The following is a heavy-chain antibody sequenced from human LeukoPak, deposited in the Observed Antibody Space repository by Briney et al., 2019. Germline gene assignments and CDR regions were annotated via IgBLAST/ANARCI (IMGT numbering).Heavy chain of an antibody. D-gene: IGHD3-22*01. V-gene: IGHV1-2*02. J-gene: IGHJ5*02. Sequence: ASVKVSCKASGYTFTGYYMHWVRQAPGQGLEWMGWINPNSGGTNYAQKFQGRVTMTRDTSISTAYMELSRLRSDDTAVYYCARDPQIVVVTKGVWFDPWGQRTLVTVSS. CDR3: ARDPQIVVVTKGVWFDP. CDR1: GYTFTGYY. CDR2: INPNSGGT.